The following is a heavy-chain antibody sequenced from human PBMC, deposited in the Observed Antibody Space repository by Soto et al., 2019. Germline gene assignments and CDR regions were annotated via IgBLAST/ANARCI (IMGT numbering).Heavy chain of an antibody. V-gene: IGHV3-21*04. J-gene: IGHJ3*01. Sequence: GPLRLSCVASGFSFSTSIMHWVRQAPGKGLEWIATISSTSSNVYYAGSVKGRFSISRDNPKNSLFLQMNSLRADDMAVYYCARGIASTSLVTFDVWGQGTMVTVSS. CDR3: ARGIASTSLVTFDV. D-gene: IGHD1-1*01. CDR1: GFSFSTSI. CDR2: ISSTSSNV.